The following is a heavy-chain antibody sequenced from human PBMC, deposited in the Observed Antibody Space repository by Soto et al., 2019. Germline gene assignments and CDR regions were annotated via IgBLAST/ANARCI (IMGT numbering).Heavy chain of an antibody. Sequence: SETLSLTCAVYGGSFSGYYWSWIRQPPGKGLEWIGEINHSGSTNYNPSLKSRVTISVDTSKNQFSLKLSSVTAADTAVYYCARGYVDTAIFSPAELDYWGQGTLVTVSS. V-gene: IGHV4-34*01. CDR3: ARGYVDTAIFSPAELDY. CDR1: GGSFSGYY. CDR2: INHSGST. J-gene: IGHJ4*02. D-gene: IGHD5-18*01.